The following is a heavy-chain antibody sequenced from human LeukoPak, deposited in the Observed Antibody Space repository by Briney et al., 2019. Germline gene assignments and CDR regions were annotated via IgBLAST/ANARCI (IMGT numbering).Heavy chain of an antibody. V-gene: IGHV3-11*06. CDR1: GFSFSDYY. J-gene: IGHJ1*01. D-gene: IGHD3/OR15-3a*01. CDR2: ISSSSDYK. CDR3: ARQGLYDSSDFWTFQH. Sequence: KPGGSLRLSCAASGFSFSDYYMSWIRQTPEEGLEWLSYISSSSDYKNYADSLKGRFTTSRDNAKNSVYLQMNSLRAEDTAVYYCARQGLYDSSDFWTFQHWGQGTLVTVSS.